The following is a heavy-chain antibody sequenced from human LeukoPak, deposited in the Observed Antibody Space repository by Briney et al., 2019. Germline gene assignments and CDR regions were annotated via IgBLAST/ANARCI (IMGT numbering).Heavy chain of an antibody. J-gene: IGHJ5*02. CDR3: ARSFRTIFGVVIIYWFDP. CDR1: GYTFTSYD. CDR2: MNPNSGNT. D-gene: IGHD3-3*01. V-gene: IGHV1-8*02. Sequence: ASVTVSCTASGYTFTSYDINWVRQATGQGLEWMGWMNPNSGNTGYAQKFQGRVTMTRNTSISTAYMELSSLRSEDTAVYYCARSFRTIFGVVIIYWFDPWGQGTLVTVSS.